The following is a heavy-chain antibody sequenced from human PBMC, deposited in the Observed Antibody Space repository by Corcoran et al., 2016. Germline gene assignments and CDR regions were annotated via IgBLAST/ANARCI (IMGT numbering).Heavy chain of an antibody. D-gene: IGHD3-16*02. V-gene: IGHV3-30*18. CDR1: GFTFSSYG. CDR2: ISYDGSNK. J-gene: IGHJ4*02. CDR3: AKYRGPLDY. Sequence: QVQLVESGGGVVQPGRSLRLSCAASGFTFSSYGMHWVRQAPGKGLEWVAVISYDGSNKYYADSVKGRFTISRENSKNKLYLQMNSLRAEDTAVYYCAKYRGPLDYWGQGTLVTVSS.